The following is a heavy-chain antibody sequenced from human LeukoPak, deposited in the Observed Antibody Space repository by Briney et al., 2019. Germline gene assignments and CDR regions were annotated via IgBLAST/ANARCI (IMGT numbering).Heavy chain of an antibody. D-gene: IGHD5-24*01. CDR3: ARGARIWLQFKTSAGFDY. J-gene: IGHJ4*02. Sequence: SETLSLTCAVSGGSISSSNWWSWVRQPPGKGLEWIGEIYHSGSTNYNPSLKSRVIISVDKSKNQFSLKLSSVTAADTAVYYCARGARIWLQFKTSAGFDYWGQGTLLTVSS. CDR2: IYHSGST. V-gene: IGHV4-4*02. CDR1: GGSISSSNW.